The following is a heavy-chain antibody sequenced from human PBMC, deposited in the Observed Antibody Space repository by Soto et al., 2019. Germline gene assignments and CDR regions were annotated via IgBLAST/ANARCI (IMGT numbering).Heavy chain of an antibody. D-gene: IGHD2-8*01. CDR3: ARDNGMAGSFDP. CDR1: GFIFSSYS. Sequence: LRLSCAASGFIFSSYSMNWVRQAPGKGLEWVSYISFTSSTIFYADSVRGRFTISRDNAKNSLYLQMNTLRDEDTAVYYCARDNGMAGSFDPWGQGTLVTVSS. V-gene: IGHV3-48*02. CDR2: ISFTSSTI. J-gene: IGHJ5*02.